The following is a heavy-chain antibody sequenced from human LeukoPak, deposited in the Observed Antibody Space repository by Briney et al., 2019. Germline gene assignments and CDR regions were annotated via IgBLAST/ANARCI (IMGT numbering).Heavy chain of an antibody. CDR2: IGGRFGHT. CDR3: ARMSGRGVRRMRAFDI. J-gene: IGHJ3*02. V-gene: IGHV3-23*01. D-gene: IGHD2-15*01. CDR1: GFTFNIYA. Sequence: PGGSLRLSCAASGFTFNIYAMNWVRQAPGKGLEWVSSIGGRFGHTYYADSVKGRFTISRDNAKNSLYLQMNSLRAEDTAVYYCARMSGRGVRRMRAFDIWGQGTMVTVSS.